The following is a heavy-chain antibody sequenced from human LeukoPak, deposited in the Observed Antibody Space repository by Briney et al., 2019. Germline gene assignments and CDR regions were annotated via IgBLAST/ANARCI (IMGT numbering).Heavy chain of an antibody. J-gene: IGHJ4*02. D-gene: IGHD3-22*01. CDR1: GGSFSGYY. V-gene: IGHV4-34*01. Sequence: SETLSLTCAVYGGSFSGYYWSWIRQPPGKGLEWIGEINHSGSTNYNPSLKSRVTISVDTSKNQFSLKLSSVIAADTAVYYCARGPHYYDSSGYSGAFDYWGQGTLVTVSS. CDR2: INHSGST. CDR3: ARGPHYYDSSGYSGAFDY.